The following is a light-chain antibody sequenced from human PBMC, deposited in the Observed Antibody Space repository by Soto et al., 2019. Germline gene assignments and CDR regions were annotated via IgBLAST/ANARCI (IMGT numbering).Light chain of an antibody. CDR2: WAS. J-gene: IGKJ1*01. CDR1: QSVLYSSNNKNY. V-gene: IGKV4-1*01. CDR3: KQYYSTPWT. Sequence: DIVMTQSQDSLAVSLGERATINCKSSQSVLYSSNNKNYLAWYQQKPGQPPKLLIYWASTRESGVHDRFSGSGSGTDFTLTIRSLQAEDVAVYYCKQYYSTPWTVGQGTKVDIK.